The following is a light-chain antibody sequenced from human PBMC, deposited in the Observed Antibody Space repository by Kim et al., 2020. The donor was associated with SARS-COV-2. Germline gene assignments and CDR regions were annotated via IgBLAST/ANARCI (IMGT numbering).Light chain of an antibody. CDR3: SSYAGSNIYV. Sequence: GNYVTISCTGTRTDVGGYNSVSWYQQHPGKAPKLMISDVNKRPSGVPDRFSGSKSGNTASLTVSGLQPEDEADYYCSSYAGSNIYVFGTGTKVTVL. J-gene: IGLJ1*01. CDR1: RTDVGGYNS. V-gene: IGLV2-8*01. CDR2: DVN.